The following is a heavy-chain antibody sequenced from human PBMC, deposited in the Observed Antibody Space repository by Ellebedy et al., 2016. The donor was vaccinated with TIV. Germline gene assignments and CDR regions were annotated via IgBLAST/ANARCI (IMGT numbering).Heavy chain of an antibody. D-gene: IGHD1-26*01. Sequence: GESLKISXKGSGYSFTSYWIGWVRQMPGKGLEWMGIIYPGDSDTRYSPSFQGQVTISADKSISTAYLQWSSLKASDTAMYYCARLDRDAGANRDAFDIWGQGTMVTVSS. CDR3: ARLDRDAGANRDAFDI. CDR1: GYSFTSYW. J-gene: IGHJ3*02. V-gene: IGHV5-51*01. CDR2: IYPGDSDT.